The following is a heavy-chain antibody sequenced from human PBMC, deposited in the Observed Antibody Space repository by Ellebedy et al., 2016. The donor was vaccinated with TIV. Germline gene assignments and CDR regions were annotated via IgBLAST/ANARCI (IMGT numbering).Heavy chain of an antibody. J-gene: IGHJ4*02. Sequence: PGGSLRLSCAASGFTFSSKYMRWVRQAPGKGLEWVSIIFGDDYTYYADSVKGRFTISRDKSNNTVHLQLNSLRADDTAVYFCARGLGMGYYFDSWGQGTPVSVSS. CDR1: GFTFSSKY. CDR2: IFGDDYT. D-gene: IGHD7-27*01. CDR3: ARGLGMGYYFDS. V-gene: IGHV3-66*01.